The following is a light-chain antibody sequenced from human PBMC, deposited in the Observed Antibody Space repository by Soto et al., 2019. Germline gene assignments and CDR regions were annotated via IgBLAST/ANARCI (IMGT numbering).Light chain of an antibody. Sequence: EIVMTQSPAPLSVSPGERATLSCRASQSVNNNLAWYQQKPGQAPRLLIYGASTRATGIPARFSGSVSGSDFTLTISSLQSEDFAIYYCQQYNNWWTFGQGTKVEIK. J-gene: IGKJ1*01. V-gene: IGKV3-15*01. CDR1: QSVNNN. CDR2: GAS. CDR3: QQYNNWWT.